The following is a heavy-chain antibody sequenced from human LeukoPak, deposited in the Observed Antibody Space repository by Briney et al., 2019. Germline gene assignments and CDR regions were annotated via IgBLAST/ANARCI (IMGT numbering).Heavy chain of an antibody. CDR3: ARVGCNWNLWFDF. D-gene: IGHD1-7*01. CDR1: GYSMSSGYY. V-gene: IGHV4-38-2*02. CDR2: IFHSGNS. Sequence: SSETLSLTCTVSGYSMSSGYYWGWIRQPPGEGLQWIGSIFHSGNSYYNPSLKSRVTISVDTSKNQFSLKVNSVTAADTAVYYCARVGCNWNLWFDFWGQGTTVTVSS. J-gene: IGHJ3*01.